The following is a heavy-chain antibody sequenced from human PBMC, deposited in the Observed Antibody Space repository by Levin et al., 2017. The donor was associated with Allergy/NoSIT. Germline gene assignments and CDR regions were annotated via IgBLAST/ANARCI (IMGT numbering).Heavy chain of an antibody. J-gene: IGHJ3*02. D-gene: IGHD3-10*01. CDR3: ATTELVNYYGSDDAFDI. Sequence: LGESLKISCKGSGYSFTSYWIGWVRQMPGKGLEWMGIIYPGDSDTRYSPSFQGQVTISADKSISTAYLQWSSLKASDTAMYYCATTELVNYYGSDDAFDIWGQGTMVTVSS. CDR2: IYPGDSDT. V-gene: IGHV5-51*01. CDR1: GYSFTSYW.